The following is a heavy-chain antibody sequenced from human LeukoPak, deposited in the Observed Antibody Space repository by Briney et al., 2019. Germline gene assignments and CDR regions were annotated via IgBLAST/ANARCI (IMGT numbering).Heavy chain of an antibody. CDR1: GGSFSGYY. D-gene: IGHD6-13*01. V-gene: IGHV4-34*01. J-gene: IGHJ4*02. CDR2: INHSGST. Sequence: SETLSLTCAVYGGSFSGYYWSWIRQPPGKGLEWIGEINHSGSTNYNPSLKSRVTISVDTSKNQFSLKLSSVTAADTAVYYCARGGPYSSSWYRSWGQGTLVTVSS. CDR3: ARGGPYSSSWYRS.